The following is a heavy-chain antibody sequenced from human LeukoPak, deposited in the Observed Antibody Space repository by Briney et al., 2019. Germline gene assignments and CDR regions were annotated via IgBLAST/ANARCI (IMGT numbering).Heavy chain of an antibody. D-gene: IGHD3-10*02. J-gene: IGHJ6*04. V-gene: IGHV3-7*01. CDR1: GFTFSNYW. Sequence: GGSLRLSCAAFGFTFSNYWMNWVRQAPGKGLEWVAIIKLDGSVKYYVDSVKGRFSISRDNAENSVYLQMNNLRAEDTAVYYCAELGITMIGGVWGKGTTVTISS. CDR3: AELGITMIGGV. CDR2: IKLDGSVK.